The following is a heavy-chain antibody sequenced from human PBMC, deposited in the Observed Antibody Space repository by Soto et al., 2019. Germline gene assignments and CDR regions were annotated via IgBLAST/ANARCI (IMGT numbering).Heavy chain of an antibody. V-gene: IGHV4-39*01. D-gene: IGHD2-2*01. CDR3: GRQPGHCGSTTCFGYYSVDV. J-gene: IGHJ6*02. CDR2: IYYSGST. Sequence: SETLSLTCSVSGGSISSSSYSWGWIRQPPGKGLEWIGTIYYSGSTHYNPSLEGRVAISADTPNNQLSLRLSSVTAADTAVYYCGRQPGHCGSTTCFGYYSVDVWGHGTTVTVSS. CDR1: GGSISSSSYS.